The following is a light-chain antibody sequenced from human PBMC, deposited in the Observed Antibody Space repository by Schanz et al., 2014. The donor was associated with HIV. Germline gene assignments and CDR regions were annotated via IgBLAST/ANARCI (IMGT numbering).Light chain of an antibody. CDR2: GAS. V-gene: IGKV3-15*01. Sequence: DIVLTQSPATLSVSPGERATLSCRASQSVTRNLAWYQHKPGQAPRLLISGASTRATDIPARFSGSGSGTEFSLTISSLQSEDIAVYYCQQYNNWPLTFGGGTKVEIK. J-gene: IGKJ4*01. CDR3: QQYNNWPLT. CDR1: QSVTRN.